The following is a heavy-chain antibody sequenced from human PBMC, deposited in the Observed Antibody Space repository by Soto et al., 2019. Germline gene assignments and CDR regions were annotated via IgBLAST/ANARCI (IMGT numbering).Heavy chain of an antibody. D-gene: IGHD3-10*01. V-gene: IGHV4-59*08. CDR2: IYYSGST. Sequence: SEPLSLTYTVSGGSISSHYWSWIRQTPGKGLEWIGYIYYSGSTNYNPSLKSRVTISVDTSKNQFSLKMSSVTAADTAVYYCARAPLRVYYYGSGSYYIGETWFDLWAQGTLVSGSS. J-gene: IGHJ5*02. CDR1: GGSISSHY. CDR3: ARAPLRVYYYGSGSYYIGETWFDL.